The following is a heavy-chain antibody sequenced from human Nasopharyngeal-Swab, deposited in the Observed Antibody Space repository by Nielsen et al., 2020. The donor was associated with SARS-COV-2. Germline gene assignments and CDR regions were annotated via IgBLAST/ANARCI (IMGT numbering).Heavy chain of an antibody. J-gene: IGHJ5*02. Sequence: SETLSLTCTVSGGSISSYYWSWIRQPPGKGLEWIGYIYYSGSTNYNPSLKSRVTISVDTSKNQFSLKLSSVTAADTAVYYCARSGSIAMIRGVGKNWFDTWGPGTLVTVSS. CDR1: GGSISSYY. D-gene: IGHD3-10*01. V-gene: IGHV4-59*01. CDR2: IYYSGST. CDR3: ARSGSIAMIRGVGKNWFDT.